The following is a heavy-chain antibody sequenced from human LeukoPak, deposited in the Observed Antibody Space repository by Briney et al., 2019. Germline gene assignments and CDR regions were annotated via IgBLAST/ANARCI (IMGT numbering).Heavy chain of an antibody. D-gene: IGHD5-18*01. CDR2: ISSDGSNK. V-gene: IGHV3-30*04. J-gene: IGHJ4*02. CDR1: GFTFTGYA. CDR3: AKDRYSYAFEYSDS. Sequence: GRSLRLSCAASGFTFTGYAMLWVRQAPGKGLEWVAVISSDGSNKYYADSVKGRFTISRDNSKNTLSLQVSSLRTEDTAVYYCAKDRYSYAFEYSDSWGQGTLVTVSS.